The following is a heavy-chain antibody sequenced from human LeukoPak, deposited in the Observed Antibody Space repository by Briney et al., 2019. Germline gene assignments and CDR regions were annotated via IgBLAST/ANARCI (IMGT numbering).Heavy chain of an antibody. J-gene: IGHJ4*02. CDR3: AKDREDTAMATYFDY. Sequence: GGSLRLSCAASGFTFSSYGMHWVRQAPGKGLEWVAVISYDGSNKYYADSVKGRFTISRDNSKNTLYLQMNSLRAEDTAVYYCAKDREDTAMATYFDYWGQGTLVTVSS. CDR2: ISYDGSNK. V-gene: IGHV3-30*18. D-gene: IGHD5-18*01. CDR1: GFTFSSYG.